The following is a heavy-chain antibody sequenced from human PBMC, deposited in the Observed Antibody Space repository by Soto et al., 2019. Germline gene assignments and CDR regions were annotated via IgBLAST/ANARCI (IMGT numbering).Heavy chain of an antibody. J-gene: IGHJ4*02. CDR1: GGSINSDAYY. V-gene: IGHV4-31*03. Sequence: QVQLQESGPGLVKPSQTLSLTCTVSGGSINSDAYYWNWIRQSPGKGLEWIGYIYYTGSTYYNPSLKSRVTMSIDTSKNQFALRLPSVTAADTAVYYCARDGGYSNAYGSRYYFAYWGQGTLVTVSS. D-gene: IGHD3-16*01. CDR3: ARDGGYSNAYGSRYYFAY. CDR2: IYYTGST.